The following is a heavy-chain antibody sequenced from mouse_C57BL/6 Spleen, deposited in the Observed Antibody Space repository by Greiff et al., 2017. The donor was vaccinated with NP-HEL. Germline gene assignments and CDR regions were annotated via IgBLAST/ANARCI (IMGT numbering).Heavy chain of an antibody. CDR2: IYPSDSEP. D-gene: IGHD1-1*01. V-gene: IGHV1-61*01. J-gene: IGHJ4*01. Sequence: QVQLQQPGAELVRPGSSVKLSCKASGYTFPSYWLDWVQQRPGQGLDWIGNIYPSDSEPHYNQKFKDKATLTVDKSSSTAYMQLSSLTSEDSAVYYCARGVTTVVEGAMDYWGQGTSVTVSS. CDR3: ARGVTTVVEGAMDY. CDR1: GYTFPSYW.